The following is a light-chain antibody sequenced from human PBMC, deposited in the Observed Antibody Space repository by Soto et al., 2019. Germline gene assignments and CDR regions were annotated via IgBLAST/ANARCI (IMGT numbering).Light chain of an antibody. V-gene: IGKV1-12*01. J-gene: IGKJ5*01. CDR3: QQRHSYPIT. CDR2: AAS. Sequence: DIQMTQSPSSVSASVGDRVTITCRASQDIRSWLAWYQQKPGKAPNLLIYAASTLRSGVPSRFSGSGSGTEFTLTISSLQPEDFATYYCQQRHSYPITFGQGTRLEIK. CDR1: QDIRSW.